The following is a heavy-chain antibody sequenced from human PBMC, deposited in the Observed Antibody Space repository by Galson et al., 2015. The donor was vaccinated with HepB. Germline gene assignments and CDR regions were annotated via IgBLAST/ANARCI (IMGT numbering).Heavy chain of an antibody. CDR2: ISGSGGST. CDR1: GFTFSSYA. Sequence: SLRLSCAASGFTFSSYAMSWVRQAPGKGLEWVSAISGSGGSTYYADSVKGRFTISRDNSKNTLYLQMNSLRAEDTAVYYCAGIGVVPAGFDPWGQGTLVTVSS. CDR3: AGIGVVPAGFDP. J-gene: IGHJ5*02. D-gene: IGHD2-2*01. V-gene: IGHV3-23*01.